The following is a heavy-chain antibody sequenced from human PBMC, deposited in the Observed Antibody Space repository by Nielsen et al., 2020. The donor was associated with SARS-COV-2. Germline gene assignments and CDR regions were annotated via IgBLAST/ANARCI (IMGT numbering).Heavy chain of an antibody. CDR1: GLSFNNYA. J-gene: IGHJ4*02. D-gene: IGHD6-19*01. V-gene: IGHV3-23*01. Sequence: GESLKISCAASGLSFNNYAMTWVRQAPGKGLEWVSAIFGSGAGTYYADSVKGRFTISRDNAKNSLYLQMNSLRAEDTAVYYCARDLYSSGWYPYGDYWGQGTLVTVSS. CDR2: IFGSGAGT. CDR3: ARDLYSSGWYPYGDY.